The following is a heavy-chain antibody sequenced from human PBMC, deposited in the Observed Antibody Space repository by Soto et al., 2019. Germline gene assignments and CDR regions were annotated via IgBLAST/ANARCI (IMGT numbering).Heavy chain of an antibody. V-gene: IGHV1-2*04. Sequence: ASVKVSCKASGDTFTRHYLHWVRQAPGQGLEWMGWINPNSGGTNYAQKFQGWVTMTRDTSISTAYMELSRLRSDDTAVYYCARGNRSTSCYAGGCAFDIWGQGTMVTVSS. CDR3: ARGNRSTSCYAGGCAFDI. J-gene: IGHJ3*02. D-gene: IGHD2-2*01. CDR1: GDTFTRHY. CDR2: INPNSGGT.